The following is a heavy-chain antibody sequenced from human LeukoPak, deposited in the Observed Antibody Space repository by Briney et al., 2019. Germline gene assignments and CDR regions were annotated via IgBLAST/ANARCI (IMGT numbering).Heavy chain of an antibody. V-gene: IGHV1-18*04. CDR2: ISAYNGNT. J-gene: IGHJ4*02. CDR1: GYTFTSYG. CDR3: ARWDYGDYGGYFDY. D-gene: IGHD4-17*01. Sequence: ASVKVSCKASGYTFTSYGISWVRQAPGQGLERMGWISAYNGNTNYAQKLQGRVTMTTDTSTSTAYMELRSLRSDDTAVYYCARWDYGDYGGYFDYWGQGTLVTVSS.